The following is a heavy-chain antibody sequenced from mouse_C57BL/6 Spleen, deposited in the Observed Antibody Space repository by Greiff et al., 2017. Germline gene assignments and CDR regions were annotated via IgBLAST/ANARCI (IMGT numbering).Heavy chain of an antibody. D-gene: IGHD1-1*01. V-gene: IGHV1-64*01. CDR2: IHPNSGST. Sequence: VQLPQPGAELVKPGASVKLSCKASGYTFPSYWMHWVKQRPGQGLEWIGMIHPNSGSTNYNEKFKSKATLTVDKSSSSAYMQLSSLTSEDSAVYYCARDYGSRGAMDYWGQGTSVTVSS. CDR1: GYTFPSYW. CDR3: ARDYGSRGAMDY. J-gene: IGHJ4*01.